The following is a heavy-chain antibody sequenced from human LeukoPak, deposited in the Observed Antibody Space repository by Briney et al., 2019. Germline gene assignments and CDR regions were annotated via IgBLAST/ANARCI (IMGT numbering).Heavy chain of an antibody. V-gene: IGHV4-59*01. D-gene: IGHD3-10*01. CDR2: IYYSGST. Sequence: PSETLSLTCTVTGCSISSYYWSWIRQPPGKGLEWIGYIYYSGSTNYNPSLKSRVTISVDTSKNQFSLKLSSVTAADAAVYYCARDGNSGAFDIWGQGTMVTVSS. CDR3: ARDGNSGAFDI. CDR1: GCSISSYY. J-gene: IGHJ3*02.